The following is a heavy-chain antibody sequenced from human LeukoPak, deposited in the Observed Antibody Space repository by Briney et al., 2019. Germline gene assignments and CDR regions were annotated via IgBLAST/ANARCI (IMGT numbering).Heavy chain of an antibody. CDR2: FKSGDTT. V-gene: IGHV4-39*01. D-gene: IGHD3-10*01. J-gene: IGHJ4*02. CDR3: ARQRAWFGEWAFDN. Sequence: PSETLSLTCTVSDDSISSRTFYWGWIRQPPGRGLEWIGSFKSGDTTYYMSSLKSRVTLFVDTSRKQFSLELTSVTAADTAVYYCARQRAWFGEWAFDNWGQGTLATVSS. CDR1: DDSISSRTFY.